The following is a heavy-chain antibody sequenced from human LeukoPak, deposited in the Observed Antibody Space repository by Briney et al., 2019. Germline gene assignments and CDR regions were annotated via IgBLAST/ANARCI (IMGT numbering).Heavy chain of an antibody. CDR2: INPDGTTT. Sequence: GGSLRLSCVGSRFTYSNYWMHWVGQAPGKGPVWVSRINPDGTTTDYAASVEGRFTITRDNAKNLLYLQMNGPRADDTAVDCCGKDLSWNTADRWGQGTLVTVSS. CDR1: RFTYSNYW. D-gene: IGHD1/OR15-1a*01. V-gene: IGHV3-74*01. J-gene: IGHJ5*02. CDR3: GKDLSWNTADR.